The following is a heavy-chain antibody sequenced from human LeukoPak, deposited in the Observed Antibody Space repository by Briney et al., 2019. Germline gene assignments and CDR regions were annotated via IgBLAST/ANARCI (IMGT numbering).Heavy chain of an antibody. V-gene: IGHV1-18*01. CDR2: ISAYNGNT. CDR3: ARDHPGYYDILTDYYRRLGFDY. D-gene: IGHD3-9*01. J-gene: IGHJ4*02. Sequence: ASVKVSCKASGYTFTSYGISWVRQAPGQGLEWMRCISAYNGNTNYAQKLQGRVTMTTDTSTSTAYMELRSLRSDDTAVYYCARDHPGYYDILTDYYRRLGFDYCGQGTLVTVSS. CDR1: GYTFTSYG.